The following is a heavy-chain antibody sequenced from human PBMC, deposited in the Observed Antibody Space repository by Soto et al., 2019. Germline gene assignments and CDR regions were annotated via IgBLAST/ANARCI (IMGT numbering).Heavy chain of an antibody. Sequence: QVQLQQWGAGLLKPSETLSLTCAVYGGSFSGYYWSWIRQPPGKGLEWIGEINHSGSTNYNPSLKRRVTLSVDTSKNQFSLKLSSVTAADTAVYYCARGRYYDSSGYYNPRYFDLWGRGTLVTVSS. V-gene: IGHV4-34*01. CDR1: GGSFSGYY. CDR3: ARGRYYDSSGYYNPRYFDL. J-gene: IGHJ2*01. CDR2: INHSGST. D-gene: IGHD3-22*01.